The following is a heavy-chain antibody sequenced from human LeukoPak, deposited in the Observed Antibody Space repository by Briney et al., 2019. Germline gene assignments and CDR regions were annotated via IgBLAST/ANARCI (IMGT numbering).Heavy chain of an antibody. V-gene: IGHV1-18*01. Sequence: ASVKVSCKASGGTFSSYAISWVRQAPGQGLEWMGWISAYNGNTNYAQKLQGRVTMTTDISTSTAYMELRSLRSDDTAVYYCARGWGRSGDFDYWGQGTLVTVSS. CDR2: ISAYNGNT. CDR3: ARGWGRSGDFDY. CDR1: GGTFSSYA. D-gene: IGHD3-16*01. J-gene: IGHJ4*02.